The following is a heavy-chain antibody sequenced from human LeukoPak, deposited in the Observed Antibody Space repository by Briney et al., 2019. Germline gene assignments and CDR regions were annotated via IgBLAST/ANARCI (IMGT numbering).Heavy chain of an antibody. CDR2: ISGSGGST. CDR3: AKEYTGTFSPFPSYFDN. Sequence: GGSLRLSCAASGFTFSTYGMSWVRQAPGKGLEWVSAISGSGGSTYYADSVKGRFTISRDNSKNTLYLQMNSLRAEDTAIYYCAKEYTGTFSPFPSYFDNWGQGTLVTVSS. V-gene: IGHV3-23*01. J-gene: IGHJ4*02. D-gene: IGHD1-26*01. CDR1: GFTFSTYG.